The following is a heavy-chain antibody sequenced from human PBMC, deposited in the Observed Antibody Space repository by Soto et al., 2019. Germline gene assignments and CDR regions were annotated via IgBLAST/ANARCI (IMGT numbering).Heavy chain of an antibody. CDR1: GFTFSSYG. CDR2: ISYDGSNK. V-gene: IGHV3-30*18. Sequence: QVQLVESGGGVVQPGRSLRLSCAASGFTFSSYGMHWVRQAPGKGLAWVAVISYDGSNKYYADSVKGRFTISRDNSKNTLYLQMNSMRAEDTAVYYCAKDIHNWNVLDYWGQGTLVTVSS. D-gene: IGHD1-20*01. J-gene: IGHJ4*02. CDR3: AKDIHNWNVLDY.